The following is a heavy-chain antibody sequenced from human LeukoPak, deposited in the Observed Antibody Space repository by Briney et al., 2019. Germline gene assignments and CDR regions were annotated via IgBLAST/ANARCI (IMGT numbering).Heavy chain of an antibody. CDR1: GYTFTGYY. J-gene: IGHJ3*02. CDR3: ARGGLWFGELLGAFDI. D-gene: IGHD3-10*01. CDR2: INPNSGGT. Sequence: ASVKVSCKASGYTFTGYYMHWVRQAPGQGLEWMGRINPNSGGTNYAQKFQSRVTMTRDTSISTAYMELSRLRSDDTAVYYCARGGLWFGELLGAFDIWGQGTMVTVSS. V-gene: IGHV1-2*06.